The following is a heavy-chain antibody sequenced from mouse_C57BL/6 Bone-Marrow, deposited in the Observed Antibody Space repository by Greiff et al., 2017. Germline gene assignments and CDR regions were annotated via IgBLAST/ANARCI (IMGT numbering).Heavy chain of an antibody. Sequence: ESGPGLVKPSQSLSLTCSVTGYSITSGYYWNWIRQFPGNKLEWMGYISYDGSNNYNPSLKNRISITRDTSKNQFFLKLNSVTTEDTATYYCARGITTVVKDYWGQGTSVTVSS. V-gene: IGHV3-6*01. D-gene: IGHD1-1*01. CDR1: GYSITSGYY. CDR3: ARGITTVVKDY. J-gene: IGHJ4*01. CDR2: ISYDGSN.